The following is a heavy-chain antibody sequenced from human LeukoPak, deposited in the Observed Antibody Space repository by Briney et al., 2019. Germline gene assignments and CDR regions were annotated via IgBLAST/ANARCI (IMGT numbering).Heavy chain of an antibody. CDR3: ARDQNYYGSGSQNYYYYYYMDV. CDR2: ISSSSGLI. Sequence: GGSLRLSCAASGFTFSSYSMNWVRQAPGKGLEWVSYISSSSGLIYYADSVKGRFTISRDNAKDSLYLQMNSLRAEDTAVYYCARDQNYYGSGSQNYYYYYYMDVWGKGTTVTVSS. CDR1: GFTFSSYS. D-gene: IGHD3-10*01. V-gene: IGHV3-48*01. J-gene: IGHJ6*03.